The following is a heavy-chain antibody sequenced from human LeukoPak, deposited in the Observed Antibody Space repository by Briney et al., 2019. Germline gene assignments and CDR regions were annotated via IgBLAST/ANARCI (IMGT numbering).Heavy chain of an antibody. V-gene: IGHV4-4*02. D-gene: IGHD6-19*01. CDR2: IYHSGST. CDR3: ARDGIAVAGPVT. Sequence: SGTLSLTCAVSGGPTSSSNWWSWVRQPPGKGLEWIGEIYHSGSTNYNPSLKSRVTISVDKSKNQFSLKLSSVTAADTAVYYCARDGIAVAGPVTWGQGTLVTVSS. J-gene: IGHJ5*02. CDR1: GGPTSSSNW.